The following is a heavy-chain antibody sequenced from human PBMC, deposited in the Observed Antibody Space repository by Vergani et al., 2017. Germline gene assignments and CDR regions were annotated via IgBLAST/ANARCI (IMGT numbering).Heavy chain of an antibody. CDR3: ARGDYGILTGYRY. J-gene: IGHJ4*02. Sequence: QVQVVQSGAEVKKSGASVKVLCKTSGYTFSNYYMHWVRQAPGQGLEWMGIINPSGGHTNYAQKLQGRVTLIRYTFTSTVYLELSSLRSEDTAIYYCARGDYGILTGYRYWGQGTLVTVSA. CDR1: GYTFSNYY. CDR2: INPSGGHT. D-gene: IGHD3-9*01. V-gene: IGHV1-46*03.